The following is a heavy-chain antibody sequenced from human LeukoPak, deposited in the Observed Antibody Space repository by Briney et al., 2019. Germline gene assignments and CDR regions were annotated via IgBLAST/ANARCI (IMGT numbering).Heavy chain of an antibody. J-gene: IGHJ4*02. CDR2: ISYDGSKK. V-gene: IGHV3-30*18. CDR3: AKDRSGGGDYGDY. CDR1: GFTFSRYG. Sequence: GGSLRLSCAASGFTFSRYGMHWVRQAPGKGLEWVAVISYDGSKKYYAESVKGRFTISRDNSKNTMFLQMNSLKPEDTAVYYCAKDRSGGGDYGDYWGQGTLVTVSS. D-gene: IGHD3-16*01.